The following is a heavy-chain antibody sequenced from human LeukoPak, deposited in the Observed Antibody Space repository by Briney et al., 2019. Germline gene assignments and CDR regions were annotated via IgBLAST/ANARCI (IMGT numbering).Heavy chain of an antibody. CDR1: GGSISSSSYY. V-gene: IGHV4-39*01. Sequence: PSETLSLTCTVSGGSISSSSYYWGWFRQPPGKGLEWIGSIYYSGSTYYNPSLKSRVTISVDTSKNQFSPKLSSVTAADTAVYYCARTYSSSWYYWGQGTLVTVSS. D-gene: IGHD6-13*01. J-gene: IGHJ4*02. CDR2: IYYSGST. CDR3: ARTYSSSWYY.